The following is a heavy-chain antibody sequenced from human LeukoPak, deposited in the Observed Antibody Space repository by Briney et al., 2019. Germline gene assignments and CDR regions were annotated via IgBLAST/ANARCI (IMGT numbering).Heavy chain of an antibody. CDR1: GFTFSDYY. CDR2: ISSSGSTI. CDR3: ASHTYYYDSSGYDPFDY. D-gene: IGHD3-22*01. Sequence: PGGSLRLSCAASGFTFSDYYMSWIRQAPGKGLEWVSYISSSGSTIYYADSVKGRFTISRDNAKNSLYLQMNSLRAEDTAVYYCASHTYYYDSSGYDPFDYWGQGTLVTVSS. J-gene: IGHJ4*02. V-gene: IGHV3-11*01.